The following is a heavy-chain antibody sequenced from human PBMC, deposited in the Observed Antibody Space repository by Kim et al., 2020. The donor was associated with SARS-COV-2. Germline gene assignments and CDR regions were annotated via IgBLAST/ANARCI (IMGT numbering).Heavy chain of an antibody. Sequence: YSPSFQGQVTISADKSISTAYLQWSSLKASDTAMYYCAKNSGYDYEYFDYWGQGTLVTVSS. CDR3: AKNSGYDYEYFDY. V-gene: IGHV5-51*01. D-gene: IGHD5-12*01. J-gene: IGHJ4*02.